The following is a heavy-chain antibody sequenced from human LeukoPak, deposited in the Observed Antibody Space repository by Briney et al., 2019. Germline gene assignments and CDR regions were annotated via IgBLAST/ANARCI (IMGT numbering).Heavy chain of an antibody. D-gene: IGHD3-10*01. CDR2: MNPNSGNT. CDR3: ARGLSTVIRGVDNGHIDH. J-gene: IGHJ4*02. Sequence: AASVTVSCKTSGYTFTSYDMNWVRQAAGQGLEWMGWMNPNSGNTNFAQKFQGRVTMTRNTSISTAYMELSSLRSEDTAVYYCARGLSTVIRGVDNGHIDHWGQGALVTVSS. V-gene: IGHV1-8*01. CDR1: GYTFTSYD.